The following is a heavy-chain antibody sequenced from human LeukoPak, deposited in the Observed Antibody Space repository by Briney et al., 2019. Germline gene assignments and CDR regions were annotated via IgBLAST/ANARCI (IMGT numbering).Heavy chain of an antibody. J-gene: IGHJ4*02. CDR3: ARESRPTFYYDSSGYYPDY. D-gene: IGHD3-22*01. CDR2: IYYSGST. V-gene: IGHV4-30-4*01. CDR1: GGSISSGDYY. Sequence: PSETLSLTCTVSGGSISSGDYYWSWIRQPPGKGLEWIGYIYYSGSTFYDPSLKSRVIISVDTSKNQFSLKLSSVTAADTAVYYCARESRPTFYYDSSGYYPDYWGQGTPVTVSS.